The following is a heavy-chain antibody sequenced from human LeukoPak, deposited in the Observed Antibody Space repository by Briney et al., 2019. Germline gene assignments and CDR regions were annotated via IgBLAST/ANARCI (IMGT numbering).Heavy chain of an antibody. CDR2: IRYDGSNK. CDR1: GFTFSSYG. J-gene: IGHJ4*02. D-gene: IGHD6-13*01. V-gene: IGHV3-30*02. Sequence: GGSLRLSCAASGFTFSSYGMHWVRQAPGKGLEWVAFIRYDGSNKYYADSLKGRFTISRDNSNNTLYLQMNSLRAEDTAVYYCARLAGSGAAAYLDYWGQGTLVTVSS. CDR3: ARLAGSGAAAYLDY.